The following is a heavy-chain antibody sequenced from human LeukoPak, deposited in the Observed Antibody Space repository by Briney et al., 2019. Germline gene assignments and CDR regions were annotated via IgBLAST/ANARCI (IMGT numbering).Heavy chain of an antibody. CDR1: EYSFPNYC. J-gene: IGHJ5*02. D-gene: IGHD3-22*01. CDR3: ARAPLDSSGNHWGVWFDP. CDR2: IYPGDSDT. V-gene: IGHV5-51*01. Sequence: GESLKISCKHSEYSFPNYCVGWVRQMPGKGLEWMGIIYPGDSDTRYSPSFQGQVTISADKSISTAYLQWSSLKASDTAIYYCARAPLDSSGNHWGVWFDPWGQGTLVTVSS.